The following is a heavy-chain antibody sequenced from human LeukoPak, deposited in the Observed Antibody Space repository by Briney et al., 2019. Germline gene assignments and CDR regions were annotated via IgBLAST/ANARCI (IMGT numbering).Heavy chain of an antibody. CDR3: ASMIYYYGSGSYDPLSQDFDY. V-gene: IGHV3-74*01. Sequence: GGSLRLSCEASEFTFNSYWMHWVRQAPGKGLVWVSRINSDGRTTIYADSVKGRFTISRDNAKNSLYLQMNSLRAEDTAVYYCASMIYYYGSGSYDPLSQDFDYWGQGTLVTVSS. CDR2: INSDGRTT. CDR1: EFTFNSYW. D-gene: IGHD3-10*01. J-gene: IGHJ4*02.